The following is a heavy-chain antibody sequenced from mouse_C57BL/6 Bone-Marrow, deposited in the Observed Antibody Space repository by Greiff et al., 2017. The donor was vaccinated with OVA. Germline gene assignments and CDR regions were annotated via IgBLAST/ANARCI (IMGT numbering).Heavy chain of an antibody. Sequence: QVQLQQPGAELVKPGASVKMSCKASGYTFTSYWITWVKQRPGQGLEWIGDIYPGSGSTNYNEKFKSKATLTVDTSSSTAYMQLSSLTSEDSAVYYCASYGNYPWYFDVWGTGTTVTVSS. CDR1: GYTFTSYW. D-gene: IGHD2-1*01. CDR3: ASYGNYPWYFDV. J-gene: IGHJ1*03. V-gene: IGHV1-55*01. CDR2: IYPGSGST.